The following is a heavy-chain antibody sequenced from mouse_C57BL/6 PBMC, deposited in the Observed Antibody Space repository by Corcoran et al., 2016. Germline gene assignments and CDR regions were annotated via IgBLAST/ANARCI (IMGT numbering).Heavy chain of an antibody. CDR2: ISYDGSN. V-gene: IGHV3-6*01. Sequence: DVQLQESGPGLVKPSQSLSLTCSVTGYSITSGYYWNWIRQFPGNKLEWMGYISYDGSNNYNPSLKNRISITRDTSKNQFFLKLNSVTTEDTATYYCAREVYYGSIAYWGQGTLVTVSA. CDR1: GYSITSGYY. J-gene: IGHJ3*01. D-gene: IGHD1-1*01. CDR3: AREVYYGSIAY.